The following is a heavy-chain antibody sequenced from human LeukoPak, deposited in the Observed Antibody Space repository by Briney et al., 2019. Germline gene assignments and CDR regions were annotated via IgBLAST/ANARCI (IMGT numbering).Heavy chain of an antibody. D-gene: IGHD7-27*01. CDR2: ISGSGSPI. CDR3: AREVAGETAGYDSFDI. Sequence: GGSLRLSCAASGFTFSNYDMTWVRQAPGKGLEWVAYISGSGSPIYYADSVKGRFTISRDNARRSFFLQMNSLRAEDTANYYCAREVAGETAGYDSFDIWGQGTVVTVSS. V-gene: IGHV3-48*03. J-gene: IGHJ3*02. CDR1: GFTFSNYD.